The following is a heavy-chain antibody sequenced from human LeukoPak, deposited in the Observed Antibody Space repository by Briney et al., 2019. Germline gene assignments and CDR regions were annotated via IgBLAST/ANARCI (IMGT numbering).Heavy chain of an antibody. CDR3: AKGGLWFGELLDY. D-gene: IGHD3-10*01. CDR1: GGSISSGGYY. J-gene: IGHJ4*02. Sequence: SETLSLTCTVSGGSISSGGYYWSWIRQHPGKGLEWIGYIYYSGSTYYNPSLKSRVTISVDTSKNQFSLKLSSVTAADTAVYYCAKGGLWFGELLDYWGQGTLVTVSS. V-gene: IGHV4-31*03. CDR2: IYYSGST.